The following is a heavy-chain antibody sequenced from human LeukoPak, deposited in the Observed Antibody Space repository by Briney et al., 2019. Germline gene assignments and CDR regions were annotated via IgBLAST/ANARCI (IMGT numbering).Heavy chain of an antibody. CDR2: IYYSGST. CDR1: GGSISSYY. CDR3: ARENLVSYYDILTGPLDY. J-gene: IGHJ4*02. V-gene: IGHV4-59*01. Sequence: PSETLSLTCTVSGGSISSYYWSWIRQPPGKGLEWIGYIYYSGSTNYNPSLKSRVTISVDTSKNQFSLKLSSVTAAATAVYYCARENLVSYYDILTGPLDYWGQGTLVTVSS. D-gene: IGHD3-9*01.